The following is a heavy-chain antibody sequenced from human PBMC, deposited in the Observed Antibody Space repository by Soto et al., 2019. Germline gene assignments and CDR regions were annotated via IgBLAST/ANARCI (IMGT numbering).Heavy chain of an antibody. CDR3: ATGGSVTTFSDYYGMDV. V-gene: IGHV3-30-3*01. D-gene: IGHD4-4*01. J-gene: IGHJ6*02. CDR1: GFTFSSYN. Sequence: GGSLRLSCAASGFTFSSYNMHWVRQAPGKGLEWVALISYDGSNKYYADSVKGRFNISRDNAKSTLYLHMNSLSAEDTALYYCATGGSVTTFSDYYGMDVWGQATTVTVSS. CDR2: ISYDGSNK.